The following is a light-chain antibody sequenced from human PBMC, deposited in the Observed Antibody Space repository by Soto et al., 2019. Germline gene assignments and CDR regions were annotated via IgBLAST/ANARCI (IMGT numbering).Light chain of an antibody. J-gene: IGLJ2*01. CDR3: GTWDTSLSGDVI. CDR1: SSNIGKNY. V-gene: IGLV1-51*01. CDR2: DND. Sequence: QSVLTQPPSVSAAPGQKVTISCSGSSSNIGKNYVSWYQQFPGRAPKLLIYDNDQRPSGIPDRFSGSKSGTSATLGITGLQTGDEADYYCGTWDTSLSGDVIFGGGTKPPS.